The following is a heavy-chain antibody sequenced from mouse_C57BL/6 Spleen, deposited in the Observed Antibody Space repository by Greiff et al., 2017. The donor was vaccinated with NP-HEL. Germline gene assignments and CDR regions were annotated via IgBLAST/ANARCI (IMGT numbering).Heavy chain of an antibody. V-gene: IGHV1-81*01. CDR2: IYPRSGNT. CDR3: ARLATGAMDY. Sequence: LQESGAELARPGASVKLSCKASGYTFTSYGISWVKQRTGQGLEWIGEIYPRSGNTYYNEKFKGKATLTADKSSSTAYMELRSLTSEDSAVYFWARLATGAMDYWGQGTSVTVSS. J-gene: IGHJ4*01. CDR1: GYTFTSYG.